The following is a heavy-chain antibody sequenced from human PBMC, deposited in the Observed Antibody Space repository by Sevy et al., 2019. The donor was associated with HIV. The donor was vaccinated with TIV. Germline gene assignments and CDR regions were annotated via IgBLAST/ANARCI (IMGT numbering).Heavy chain of an antibody. J-gene: IGHJ4*02. CDR3: ARVLKAVAGTGGLGY. CDR1: GYTFTSYY. D-gene: IGHD6-19*01. CDR2: INPSGGST. Sequence: ASVKVSCKASGYTFTSYYMHWVRQAPGQGLEWMGIINPSGGSTSYAQKFQGRVTMTRDTSTSTVYMELSSLRSEDTAVYYCARVLKAVAGTGGLGYWGQGTLVTVSS. V-gene: IGHV1-46*01.